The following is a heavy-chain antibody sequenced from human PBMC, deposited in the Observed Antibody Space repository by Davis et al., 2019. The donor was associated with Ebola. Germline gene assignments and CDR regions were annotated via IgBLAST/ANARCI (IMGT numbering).Heavy chain of an antibody. Sequence: GESLKISCAVSGLARSNYMSWVRQAPGKGLEWVAFIRSEATSQDYGKSVQGRFFISRDDSKNTLYLQMNSLRVDDTAVYFCARDGPNYDVDYWGQGTLVTVSA. D-gene: IGHD3-22*01. V-gene: IGHV3-30*02. CDR2: IRSEATSQ. CDR3: ARDGPNYDVDY. CDR1: GLARSNY. J-gene: IGHJ4*02.